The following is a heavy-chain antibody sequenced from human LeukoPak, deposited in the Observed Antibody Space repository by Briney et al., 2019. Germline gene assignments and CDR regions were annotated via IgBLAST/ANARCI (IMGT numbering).Heavy chain of an antibody. CDR1: GYTFTSYG. CDR3: ARLGTTQWLGGSIDY. J-gene: IGHJ4*02. Sequence: ASVKASYKASGYTFTSYGISWVRQAPGQGLEWMGWISAYNGNTNYAQKLQGRVTMTTDTSTSTAYMELRSLRSDDTAVYYCARLGTTQWLGGSIDYWGQGTLVTVSS. V-gene: IGHV1-18*04. CDR2: ISAYNGNT. D-gene: IGHD6-19*01.